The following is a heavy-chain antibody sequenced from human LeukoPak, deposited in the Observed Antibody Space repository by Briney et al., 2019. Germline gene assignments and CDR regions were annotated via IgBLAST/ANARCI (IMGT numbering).Heavy chain of an antibody. CDR1: GLTFSDYS. CDR3: VRLRRNSDRSYYYYYYDS. Sequence: GGSLRLSCVASGLTFSDYSINWVRRAPGKGLEWVSSINTTNTSIYYADAVRGRFTISRDNAKSSLYLQMDRLRAEDTAVYYCVRLRRNSDRSYYYYYYDSWGQGILVTVSS. V-gene: IGHV3-21*01. J-gene: IGHJ5*01. D-gene: IGHD3-10*01. CDR2: INTTNTSI.